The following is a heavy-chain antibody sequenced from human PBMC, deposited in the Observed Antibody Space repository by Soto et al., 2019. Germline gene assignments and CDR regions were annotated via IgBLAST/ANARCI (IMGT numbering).Heavy chain of an antibody. Sequence: SETLSLTCSVSGGTISGYYWTWIRQPAGKGLEWIGRIYSSGNTKYNPSLQSRVTMSLDTSNNQFSLRLTSVTAADTAVYYCERAQRFSDWFDTWGQGTLVTVSS. J-gene: IGHJ5*02. D-gene: IGHD3-3*01. V-gene: IGHV4-4*07. CDR2: IYSSGNT. CDR1: GGTISGYY. CDR3: ERAQRFSDWFDT.